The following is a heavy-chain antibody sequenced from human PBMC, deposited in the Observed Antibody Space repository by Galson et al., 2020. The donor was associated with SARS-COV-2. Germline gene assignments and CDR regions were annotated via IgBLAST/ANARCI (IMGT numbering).Heavy chain of an antibody. J-gene: IGHJ1*01. V-gene: IGHV3-23*01. CDR3: ARGEGDGYSGYDLLSAEYFQH. D-gene: IGHD5-12*01. CDR1: GFTFSSYA. CDR2: ISGSGGST. Sequence: GESLKISCAASGFTFSSYAMSWVRQAPGKGLEWVSAISGSGGSTYYADSVKGRFTISRDNSKNTLYLQMNSLRAEDTAVYYCARGEGDGYSGYDLLSAEYFQHWGQGTLVTVSS.